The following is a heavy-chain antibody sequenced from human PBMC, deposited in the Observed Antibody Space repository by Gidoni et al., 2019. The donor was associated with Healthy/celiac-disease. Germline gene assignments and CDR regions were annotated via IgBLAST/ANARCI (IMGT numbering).Heavy chain of an antibody. CDR1: GDSISSGTYY. J-gene: IGHJ4*02. Sequence: QVQLQESGPGLVKPSQTLSLTCTVSGDSISSGTYYWSWIRQPAGKGLEWIGRVYTSGSTNYNPSLKSRVTILVDTSNNQFSLKLSSVTAADTAVYYCAGHSYLNFDYWGQGTLVTVSS. CDR2: VYTSGST. CDR3: AGHSYLNFDY. D-gene: IGHD3-10*01. V-gene: IGHV4-61*02.